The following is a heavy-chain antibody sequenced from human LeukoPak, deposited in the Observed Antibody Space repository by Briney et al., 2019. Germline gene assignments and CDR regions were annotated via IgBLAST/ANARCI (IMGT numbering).Heavy chain of an antibody. D-gene: IGHD3-10*01. J-gene: IGHJ4*02. Sequence: GASVKVSCEPSGYTFSHYVISWVRQAPGQGLEWMGWINPYNGNTNYAQKVQGRIAMTTDTSTSTAYRELRSLRSDDTAVYYCSRSLGVGIPTGERILDHWGQGTLVTVSS. V-gene: IGHV1-18*01. CDR3: SRSLGVGIPTGERILDH. CDR2: INPYNGNT. CDR1: GYTFSHYV.